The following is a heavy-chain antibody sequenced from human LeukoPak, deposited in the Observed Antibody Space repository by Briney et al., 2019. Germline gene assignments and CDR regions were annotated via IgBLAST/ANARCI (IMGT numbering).Heavy chain of an antibody. CDR3: ARDRHGSGTYNYYGMDV. V-gene: IGHV1-46*01. CDR1: GYTFTYYY. Sequence: ASVKASCKASGYTFTYYYMHWVRQAPGQGLEWMGIINPSGGSTSYAQKFQGRVTITRDTSTSTVYMEVSSLRSEDTAVYYCARDRHGSGTYNYYGMDVWGQGTTVTVSS. J-gene: IGHJ6*02. CDR2: INPSGGST. D-gene: IGHD3-10*01.